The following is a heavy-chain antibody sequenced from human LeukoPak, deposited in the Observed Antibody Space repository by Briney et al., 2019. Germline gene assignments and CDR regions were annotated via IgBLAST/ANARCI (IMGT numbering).Heavy chain of an antibody. Sequence: ASVKVSCKASGGTLSSYAISWVRPAPGQGLEWMGRLIPILGIANHAQKFHGGVTITADKSTSTGYMERSSLRAEDTAVYFCARDQDEWASFDYWGQGTLVTVSS. D-gene: IGHD2-15*01. V-gene: IGHV1-69*04. J-gene: IGHJ4*02. CDR2: LIPILGIA. CDR1: GGTLSSYA. CDR3: ARDQDEWASFDY.